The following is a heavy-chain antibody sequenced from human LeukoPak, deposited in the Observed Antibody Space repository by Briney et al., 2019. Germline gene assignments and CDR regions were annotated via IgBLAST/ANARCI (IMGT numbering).Heavy chain of an antibody. D-gene: IGHD2-15*01. CDR1: GFTFSDYY. CDR2: ISSSSSYA. V-gene: IGHV3-11*05. CDR3: ARVPRVGDYVDY. J-gene: IGHJ4*02. Sequence: GGSLRLSCEASGFTFSDYYMSWIRQAPGKGLEWVSYISSSSSYANYADSVKGRFTISRDNAKNSLYLQMNSLRAEDTAVYYCARVPRVGDYVDYWGQGTLVTVSS.